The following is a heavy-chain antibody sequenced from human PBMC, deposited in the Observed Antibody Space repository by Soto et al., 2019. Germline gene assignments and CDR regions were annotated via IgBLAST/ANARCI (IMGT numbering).Heavy chain of an antibody. Sequence: QVQLQQWGAGLLKPSETLSLTCAVYGGSFSGYYWSWIRQPPGQGLEWIGEINHSGSTNDNPFLKSRGTISVKSSKNEFSRKLSSVTAADTTVYYCARGLACSSTSCLSGYMEVWGKGTTVTVS. V-gene: IGHV4-34*01. CDR2: INHSGST. D-gene: IGHD2-2*01. CDR3: ARGLACSSTSCLSGYMEV. CDR1: GGSFSGYY. J-gene: IGHJ6*03.